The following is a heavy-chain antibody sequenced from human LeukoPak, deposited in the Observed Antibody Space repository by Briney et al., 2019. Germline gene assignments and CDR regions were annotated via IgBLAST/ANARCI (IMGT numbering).Heavy chain of an antibody. CDR2: IYSGGST. Sequence: GGSLRLSCAASEFSVGSNYMTWVRQAPGKGLEWVSLIYSGGSTYYADSVKGRFTISRDNSKNTLYLQMNSLRAEDTAVYYCASLRPTSRQYFDNWGQGTLVTVSS. CDR1: EFSVGSNY. D-gene: IGHD6-25*01. V-gene: IGHV3-66*01. J-gene: IGHJ4*02. CDR3: ASLRPTSRQYFDN.